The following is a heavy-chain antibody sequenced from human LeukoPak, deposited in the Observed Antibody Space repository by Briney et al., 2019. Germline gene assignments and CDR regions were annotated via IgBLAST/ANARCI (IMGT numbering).Heavy chain of an antibody. CDR3: TTMSVPDSGYGPIDY. D-gene: IGHD5-12*01. V-gene: IGHV3-33*01. CDR1: GFTFSSYG. Sequence: PGGSLRLSCEASGFTFSSYGMHWVRQAPGKGLEWVAVIWYDGSNKYYADSVKGRFTISRDNSKNTLYLQMNSLKTEDTAVYYCTTMSVPDSGYGPIDYWGKGTLVTVSS. CDR2: IWYDGSNK. J-gene: IGHJ4*02.